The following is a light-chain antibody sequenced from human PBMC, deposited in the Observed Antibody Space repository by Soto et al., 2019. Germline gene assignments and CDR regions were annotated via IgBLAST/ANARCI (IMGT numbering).Light chain of an antibody. J-gene: IGKJ1*01. CDR3: QQYGSSPQT. Sequence: IVLPQSPGTPSLSPGEGATLSCRARQSVSSSDLAWYQQKPGQAPRLLIYCASSRATGIPDRFSGSGSGTDFTLTISRLEPEDFAVYYCQQYGSSPQTFGQGTKVEIK. CDR1: QSVSSSD. V-gene: IGKV3-20*01. CDR2: CAS.